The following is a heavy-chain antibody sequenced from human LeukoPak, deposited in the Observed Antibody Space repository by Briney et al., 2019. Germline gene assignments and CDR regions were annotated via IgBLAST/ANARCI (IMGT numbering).Heavy chain of an antibody. CDR1: GFTFSDYY. V-gene: IGHV3-11*06. Sequence: GGSLRLSCAASGFTFSDYYMSWIRQAPGKGLEWVSYISSSSSYTNYADSVKGRFTISRDNAKNTLYLQMNSLRAEDTAVYYCAREDGGNSDYFDYWGQGTLVTVSS. CDR2: ISSSSSYT. CDR3: AREDGGNSDYFDY. D-gene: IGHD4-23*01. J-gene: IGHJ4*02.